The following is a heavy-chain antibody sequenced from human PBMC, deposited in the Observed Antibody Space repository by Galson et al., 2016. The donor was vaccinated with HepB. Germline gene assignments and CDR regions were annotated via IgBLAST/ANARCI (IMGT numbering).Heavy chain of an antibody. J-gene: IGHJ3*01. D-gene: IGHD5-12*01. V-gene: IGHV3-7*01. CDR2: IKQDGSEK. Sequence: SLRLSCAASGFTFSTYWMSWVRQAPGKGLEWVANIKQDGSEKDYVDSVKGRFTISRDNAENSLFLQMNSLRDEDTAMYYCARDVMGTWLYGFDLWGQGTMVTVSS. CDR1: GFTFSTYW. CDR3: ARDVMGTWLYGFDL.